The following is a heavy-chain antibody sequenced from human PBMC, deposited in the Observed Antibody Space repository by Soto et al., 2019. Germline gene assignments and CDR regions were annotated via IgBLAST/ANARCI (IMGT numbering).Heavy chain of an antibody. J-gene: IGHJ5*02. CDR2: IIPILGIA. CDR3: ARDGGVYSGYDYEYNWFDP. D-gene: IGHD5-12*01. Sequence: ASVKVSCKASGGTFSSYAISWVRQAPGQGLEWMGGIIPILGIANYAQKFQGRVTITADKSTSTAYMELSSLRSEDTAVYYCARDGGVYSGYDYEYNWFDPWGQGTLVTVSS. CDR1: GGTFSSYA. V-gene: IGHV1-69*10.